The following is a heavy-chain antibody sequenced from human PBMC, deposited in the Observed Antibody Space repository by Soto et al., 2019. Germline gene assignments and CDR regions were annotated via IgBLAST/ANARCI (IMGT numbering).Heavy chain of an antibody. CDR3: ARTAGDSSGYSNWFDP. Sequence: QVQLVQSGAEVKKPGSSVKVSCEASGGTFSSYAISWVRQAPGQGLEWMGGIIPIFGTANYAQKFQGRVTITADESTSTAYMELSSLRSEDTAVYYCARTAGDSSGYSNWFDPWGQGTLVTVSS. CDR1: GGTFSSYA. J-gene: IGHJ5*02. V-gene: IGHV1-69*01. D-gene: IGHD3-22*01. CDR2: IIPIFGTA.